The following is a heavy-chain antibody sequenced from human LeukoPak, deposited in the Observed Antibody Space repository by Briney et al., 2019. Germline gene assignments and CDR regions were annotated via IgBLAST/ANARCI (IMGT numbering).Heavy chain of an antibody. CDR1: GYTFTSYD. V-gene: IGHV1-8*01. J-gene: IGHJ6*02. CDR3: AREADYSGGMDV. Sequence: ASVKVSCKASGYTFTSYDINWVRQATGQGLEWMGWMNPTSGNTGYAQKFQGRVTMTRNTSISTAYMELSSLRSEDTAVYYCAREADYSGGMDVWGQGTTVTVSS. CDR2: MNPTSGNT. D-gene: IGHD2-15*01.